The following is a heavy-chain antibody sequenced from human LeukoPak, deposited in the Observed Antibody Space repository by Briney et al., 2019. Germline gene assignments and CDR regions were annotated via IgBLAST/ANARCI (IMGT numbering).Heavy chain of an antibody. Sequence: GGSLRLSRASSGYTFSSHGMHWVRQAPAKGRECVAFIRYDGSNKYYADSVKHGFTISRDNSKNTLYLQMNSQRAEDTAVYYCAKVTGGYSYGYWDYWGQGTLVTVSS. CDR2: IRYDGSNK. CDR1: GYTFSSHG. J-gene: IGHJ4*02. V-gene: IGHV3-30*02. CDR3: AKVTGGYSYGYWDY. D-gene: IGHD5-18*01.